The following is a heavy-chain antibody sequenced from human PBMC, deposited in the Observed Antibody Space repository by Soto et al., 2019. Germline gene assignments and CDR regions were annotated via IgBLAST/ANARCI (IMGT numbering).Heavy chain of an antibody. CDR1: WFTLSNSS. J-gene: IGHJ6*03. D-gene: IGHD2-2*01. CDR2: IVVGSGNT. V-gene: IGHV1-58*02. CDR3: AADLGVVPAAMDYYYYMDV. Sequence: SVEGSLQASWFTLSNSSIQGVRPARGQRPWLIGWIVVGSGNTNYAQKFQERVTITRDMSTSTAYMELSSLRSEDTAVYYCAADLGVVPAAMDYYYYMDVWGKGTTVTVSS.